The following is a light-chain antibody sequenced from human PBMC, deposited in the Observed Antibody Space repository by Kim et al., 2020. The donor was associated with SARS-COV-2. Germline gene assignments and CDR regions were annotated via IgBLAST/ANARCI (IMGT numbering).Light chain of an antibody. CDR3: QRYRVYYT. V-gene: IGKV1-5*01. CDR2: DAS. J-gene: IGKJ2*01. CDR1: QSVDRG. Sequence: DIQMTQSPSTLSASVGDRITITCRASQSVDRGLAWYQQKPGKAPKLLIYDASTLESGVPSRFSGSASGTEFNLIINSLQPDDFATYYCQRYRVYYTFGQGTKLEI.